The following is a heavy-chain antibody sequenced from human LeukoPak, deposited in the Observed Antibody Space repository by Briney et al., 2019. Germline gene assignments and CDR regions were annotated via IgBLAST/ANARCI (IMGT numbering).Heavy chain of an antibody. J-gene: IGHJ4*02. CDR2: ISYDGSNK. D-gene: IGHD6-19*01. CDR1: GFTFSSYG. CDR3: AKNQWLASYFDY. Sequence: GESLRLSCAASGFTFSSYGMHWVRQAPGKGLEWVAVISYDGSNKYYADSVKGRFTISRDNSKNTLYLQMNSLRAEDTAVYYCAKNQWLASYFDYWGQGTLVTVSS. V-gene: IGHV3-30*18.